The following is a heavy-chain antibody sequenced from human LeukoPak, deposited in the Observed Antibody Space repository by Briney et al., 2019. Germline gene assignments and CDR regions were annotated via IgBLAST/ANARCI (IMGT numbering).Heavy chain of an antibody. CDR1: GFTFSNYW. D-gene: IGHD3-16*01. CDR3: AYTYS. Sequence: GGSLRLSCAASGFTFSNYWMSWVRQAPGKGLEWVANIRQDGNEKYYVDSVKGRFTISRDNAKNSLFLQMNSLRVEDTAVYFCAYTYSWGQGTLVTVSS. J-gene: IGHJ4*02. CDR2: IRQDGNEK. V-gene: IGHV3-7*01.